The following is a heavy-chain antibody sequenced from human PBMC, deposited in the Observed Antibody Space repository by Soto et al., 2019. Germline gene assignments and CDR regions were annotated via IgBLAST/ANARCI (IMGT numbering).Heavy chain of an antibody. V-gene: IGHV4-30-4*01. D-gene: IGHD4-17*01. CDR3: ASSYGDYPHYFDY. Sequence: PSETLSLTCTFSGGSISSGDYYLSWIRQPPGKGLEWIGYIYYSGSTYYNPSLKSRVTISVDTSKNQFSLKLSSVTAADTAVYYCASSYGDYPHYFDYWGQGTLVTVSS. CDR2: IYYSGST. CDR1: GGSISSGDYY. J-gene: IGHJ4*02.